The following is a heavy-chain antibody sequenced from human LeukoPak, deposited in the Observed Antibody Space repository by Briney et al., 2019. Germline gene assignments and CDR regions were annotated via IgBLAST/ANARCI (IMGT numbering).Heavy chain of an antibody. Sequence: PSETLSLTCTVSGGSISSYYWSWIRQPPGKGLEWIGYIYTSGSTNYNPSLKSRVTISVDTSKNQFSLKLSSVTAADTAVYYCARHAVCCSASCYRGRYYYYMDVWGKGTTVTVSS. CDR3: ARHAVCCSASCYRGRYYYYMDV. D-gene: IGHD2-2*02. J-gene: IGHJ6*03. CDR1: GGSISSYY. V-gene: IGHV4-4*09. CDR2: IYTSGST.